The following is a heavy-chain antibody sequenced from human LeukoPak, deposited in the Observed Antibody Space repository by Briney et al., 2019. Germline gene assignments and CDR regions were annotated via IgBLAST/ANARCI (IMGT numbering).Heavy chain of an antibody. Sequence: VASVKVSCKASGYTFTSYDINWVRQATGQGLEWMGWMNPNSGNTGYAQKFQGRVTMTRNTSISTAYMELSSPRSEDTAVYYCARERAAADWFDPWGQGTLVTVSS. J-gene: IGHJ5*02. CDR3: ARERAAADWFDP. CDR1: GYTFTSYD. D-gene: IGHD6-13*01. CDR2: MNPNSGNT. V-gene: IGHV1-8*01.